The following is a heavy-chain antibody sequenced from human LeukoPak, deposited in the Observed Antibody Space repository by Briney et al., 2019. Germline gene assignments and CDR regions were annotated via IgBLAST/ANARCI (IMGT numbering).Heavy chain of an antibody. Sequence: SVKASCKASGGTFSSYAISWVRQAPGQGLEWMGRIIPILGIANYAQKFQGRVTITADKSTSTAYMELRSLRSDDTAVYYCARDLPIVVPAAINLDDAFDIWGQGTMVTVSS. V-gene: IGHV1-69*04. CDR3: ARDLPIVVPAAINLDDAFDI. J-gene: IGHJ3*02. D-gene: IGHD2-2*01. CDR1: GGTFSSYA. CDR2: IIPILGIA.